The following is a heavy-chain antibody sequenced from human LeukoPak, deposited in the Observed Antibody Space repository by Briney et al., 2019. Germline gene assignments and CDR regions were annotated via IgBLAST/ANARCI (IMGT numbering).Heavy chain of an antibody. D-gene: IGHD6-6*01. J-gene: IGHJ5*02. CDR2: IDNDGSDT. Sequence: GGSLRLSCAASGFTVSSNYMSWVRQAPGKGLVWVSRIDNDGSDTTYADSVRGRFTISRDNAKNTLYLQMDSLRAEDTAVYYCVRDRPHNWFDPWGQGNLVTVSS. V-gene: IGHV3-74*01. CDR1: GFTVSSNY. CDR3: VRDRPHNWFDP.